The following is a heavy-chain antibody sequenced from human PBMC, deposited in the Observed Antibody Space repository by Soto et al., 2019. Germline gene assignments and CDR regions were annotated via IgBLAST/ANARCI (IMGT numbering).Heavy chain of an antibody. CDR3: ARSNGDYGDY. J-gene: IGHJ4*02. V-gene: IGHV4-59*01. CDR2: IYYSGST. CDR1: GDSISSYY. Sequence: SETLSLTCTVSGDSISSYYWSWIRQPPGKGLEWIGYIYYSGSTNYNPSLKSRVTISVDTSKNQFSLKLSSVTAADTAVYYCARSNGDYGDYCSQGTLVTVS. D-gene: IGHD4-17*01.